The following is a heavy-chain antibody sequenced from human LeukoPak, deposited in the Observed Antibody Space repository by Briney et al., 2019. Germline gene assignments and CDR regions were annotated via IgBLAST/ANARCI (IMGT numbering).Heavy chain of an antibody. Sequence: GVSLRLSCAASGFTFGSYVVNWVRQAPGKGLEWVSRISGSGDIIYYADSVKGRFTISRDNSKNTLYLQMDSLRAEDTAIYYCAKAKGHDILTGSRIFDYWGQGTLVTISS. D-gene: IGHD3-9*01. V-gene: IGHV3-23*01. J-gene: IGHJ4*02. CDR2: ISGSGDII. CDR3: AKAKGHDILTGSRIFDY. CDR1: GFTFGSYV.